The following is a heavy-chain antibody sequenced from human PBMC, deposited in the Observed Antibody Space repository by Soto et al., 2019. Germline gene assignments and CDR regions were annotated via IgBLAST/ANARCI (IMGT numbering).Heavy chain of an antibody. D-gene: IGHD3-10*01. CDR2: IYNSVNT. J-gene: IGHJ6*04. Sequence: QVQLQESGPGLVKPSETLSLTCAVSGGSITHYYWAWIRQPPGQGLEWIGYIYNSVNTKYNPSLKGRVTILMDTSKSQFSLNLSSVTAADTAVYYCVRDFNGVLTDMRHPGRMDVWGRGTTVTVSS. V-gene: IGHV4-59*01. CDR1: GGSITHYY. CDR3: VRDFNGVLTDMRHPGRMDV.